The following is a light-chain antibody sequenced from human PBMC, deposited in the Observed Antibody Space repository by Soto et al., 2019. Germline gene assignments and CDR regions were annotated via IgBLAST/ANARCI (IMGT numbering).Light chain of an antibody. CDR3: QQSDSFPIT. V-gene: IGKV1-12*01. CDR1: QSVSSW. Sequence: DIQMTQSPSSVSASVGDRVTITCRASQSVSSWVAWYQQKPGTVPKLLIYAASSLQSGVPSRFSGSGGGTEFTRAIPCLQPEDFGTYYCQQSDSFPITFGQGTRLEIK. CDR2: AAS. J-gene: IGKJ5*01.